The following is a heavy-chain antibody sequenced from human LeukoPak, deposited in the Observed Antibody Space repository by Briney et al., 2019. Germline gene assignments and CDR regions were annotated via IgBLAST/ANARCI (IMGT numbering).Heavy chain of an antibody. CDR2: INPNSGGT. D-gene: IGHD3-22*01. CDR1: GYTFTGYY. V-gene: IGHV1-2*06. Sequence: GASVKVSCKASGYTFTGYYMHWVRQAPGQGLEWMGRINPNSGGTYYAQKFQGRVTMTRDTSISTAYMELSRLRSDDTAVYYCARDPYDSSGPDYWGQGTLVTVSS. J-gene: IGHJ4*02. CDR3: ARDPYDSSGPDY.